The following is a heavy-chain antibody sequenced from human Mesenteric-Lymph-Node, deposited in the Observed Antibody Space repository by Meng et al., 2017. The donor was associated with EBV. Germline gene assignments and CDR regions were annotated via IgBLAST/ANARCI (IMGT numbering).Heavy chain of an antibody. CDR1: GGIISSSNW. CDR3: SRTSVAVLYVGLDY. V-gene: IGHV4-4*02. CDR2: IYHTGNT. D-gene: IGHD2-8*02. Sequence: RQVGGQGLVNPSGTFPIISVAPGGIISSSNWRSWVREPPGKGLEWIGEIYHTGNTKYNPYLKNRVTISVDKSKNQFSLNLTSVTAADTAVYYCSRTSVAVLYVGLDYWGQGTLVTVSS. J-gene: IGHJ4*02.